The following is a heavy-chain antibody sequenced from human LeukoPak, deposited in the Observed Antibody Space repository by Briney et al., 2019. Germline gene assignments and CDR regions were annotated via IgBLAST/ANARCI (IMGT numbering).Heavy chain of an antibody. V-gene: IGHV4-34*01. CDR2: INHSGST. CDR3: ARKLGIFTVTTAFDY. CDR1: GGSFSGYY. Sequence: SETLSLTCAVYGGSFSGYYWSWIRQPPGKGLEWIGEINHSGSTNYNPSLKSRVTISVDTSKTQYSLKLSSVTAADTAVYYCARKLGIFTVTTAFDYWGQGTLVTVSS. D-gene: IGHD4-17*01. J-gene: IGHJ4*02.